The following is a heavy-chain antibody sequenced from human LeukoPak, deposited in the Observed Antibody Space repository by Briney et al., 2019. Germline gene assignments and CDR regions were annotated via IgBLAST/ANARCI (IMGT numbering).Heavy chain of an antibody. Sequence: GGSLRLSCAASGFTFNSYWMSWVRQAPGKGLEWVANIKQDGSEKYYVDSVKGRFTISRDNAENSLYLQMNSLRAEDTAVYYCARDDPTLFWSGSPFYWGQGTLVTVSS. CDR1: GFTFNSYW. CDR2: IKQDGSEK. V-gene: IGHV3-7*01. J-gene: IGHJ4*02. CDR3: ARDDPTLFWSGSPFY. D-gene: IGHD3-3*01.